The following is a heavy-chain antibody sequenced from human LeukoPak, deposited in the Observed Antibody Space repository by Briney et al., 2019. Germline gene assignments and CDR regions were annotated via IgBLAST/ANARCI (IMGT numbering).Heavy chain of an antibody. CDR2: LYSGGSS. D-gene: IGHD3-22*01. CDR1: GFTVSSNY. J-gene: IGHJ5*02. CDR3: ARGNTAAYYYDSSGYYYRTGWFDP. V-gene: IGHV3-53*05. Sequence: PGGSLKLSCAASGFTVSSNYMSWVRQAPGKGLEWVSVLYSGGSSYYADSVKGRFTISRDNSKNTLYLQMNSLRAEDTAVYYCARGNTAAYYYDSSGYYYRTGWFDPWGQGTLVTVSS.